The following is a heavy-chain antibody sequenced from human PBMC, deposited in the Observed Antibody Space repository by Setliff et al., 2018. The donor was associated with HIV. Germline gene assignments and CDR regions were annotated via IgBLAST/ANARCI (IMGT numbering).Heavy chain of an antibody. V-gene: IGHV3-23*01. J-gene: IGHJ3*01. D-gene: IGHD6-13*01. CDR1: GFTFSSYA. CDR3: AKDGRSSSWFNGAGPFDV. CDR2: IYGSGSGT. Sequence: GGSLRLSCAASGFTFSSYAMSWVRQAPGKGLEWVSTIYGSGSGTYYADSVKGRFTISRDNSKNTLYLQMNSLRAEDTAVYFCAKDGRSSSWFNGAGPFDVWGQGTMVTVSS.